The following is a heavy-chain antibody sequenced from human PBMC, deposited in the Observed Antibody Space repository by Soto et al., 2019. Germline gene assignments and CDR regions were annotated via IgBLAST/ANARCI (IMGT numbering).Heavy chain of an antibody. CDR2: SRDKAQGYST. D-gene: IGHD2-15*01. Sequence: GALRLSCAGSGFTLSDHYIDWVRQAPGKGLEWVGRSRDKAQGYSTAYAASVKGRFTTSRDESKNSVYLQMNSLKTEDTAVYYCTSHSPEDMIRKWGQGTLVTVSS. V-gene: IGHV3-72*01. J-gene: IGHJ4*02. CDR1: GFTLSDHY. CDR3: TSHSPEDMIRK.